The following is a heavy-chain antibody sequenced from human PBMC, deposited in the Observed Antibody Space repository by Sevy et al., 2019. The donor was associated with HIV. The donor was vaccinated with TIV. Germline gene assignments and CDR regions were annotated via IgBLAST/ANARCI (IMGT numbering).Heavy chain of an antibody. J-gene: IGHJ3*02. D-gene: IGHD6-13*01. CDR2: IWYDGSNK. Sequence: GGSLRLSCAASGFTFSSYGMHWVRQAPGKGLEWVAVIWYDGSNKYYADSVKGRFTISRDNSKNPRYLQMNSLRAEDTAVYYCARPYSSSWYTLYAFDIWGQGTMVTVSS. CDR1: GFTFSSYG. CDR3: ARPYSSSWYTLYAFDI. V-gene: IGHV3-33*01.